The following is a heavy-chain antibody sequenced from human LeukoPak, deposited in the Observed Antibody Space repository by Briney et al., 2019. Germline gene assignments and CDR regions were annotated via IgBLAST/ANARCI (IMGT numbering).Heavy chain of an antibody. CDR2: LYVNGSP. J-gene: IGHJ3*02. CDR1: GDSIGSAY. V-gene: IGHV4-4*07. Sequence: PSETLSLTCTVSGDSIGSAYWGWIRQSAGKGLEYIGRLYVNGSPNSNPSLKSRVTMSLDTSKNQFSLKMTSVTAADSAIYFCARMPVPIHDAFDIWGQGTAVMVSS. CDR3: ARMPVPIHDAFDI. D-gene: IGHD2-2*01.